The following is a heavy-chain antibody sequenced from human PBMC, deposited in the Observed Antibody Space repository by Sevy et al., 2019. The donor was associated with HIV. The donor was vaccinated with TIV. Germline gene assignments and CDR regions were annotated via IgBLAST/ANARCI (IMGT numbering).Heavy chain of an antibody. CDR1: GFTFSSYA. J-gene: IGHJ4*02. Sequence: GGSLRLSCAASGFTFSSYAKSWVRQAPGKGLEWVSTISDSGSSTYYADSVKGRFTISRDNSKKTLYLQMDSLRAEDTAVYYCARKLSYSTSSFDYWGQGTLVTVSS. V-gene: IGHV3-23*01. CDR3: ARKLSYSTSSFDY. D-gene: IGHD6-6*01. CDR2: ISDSGSST.